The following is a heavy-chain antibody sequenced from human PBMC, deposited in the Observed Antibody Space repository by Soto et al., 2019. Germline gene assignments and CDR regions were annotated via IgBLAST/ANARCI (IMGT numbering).Heavy chain of an antibody. CDR2: SGTT. D-gene: IGHD4-17*01. V-gene: IGHV4-39*01. CDR3: ATYGGNTGRFDY. Sequence: XGTLPLTGTVSGASVRRKNFYWGWIRQPPGKGLQWIGSGTTYYNPSLRGRVTISVDPSENQFSLHLTSVTAADTAVYYCATYGGNTGRFDYWGLGTLVTVSS. CDR1: GASVRRKNFY. J-gene: IGHJ4*02.